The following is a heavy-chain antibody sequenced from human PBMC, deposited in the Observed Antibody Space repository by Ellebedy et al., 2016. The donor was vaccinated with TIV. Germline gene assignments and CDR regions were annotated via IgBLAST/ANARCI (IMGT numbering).Heavy chain of an antibody. CDR2: IDSGSS. CDR1: GVSVSSGYYH. J-gene: IGHJ5*02. Sequence: SETLSLXXTVSGVSVSSGYYHWSWIRQPPGKGLEWIGYIDSGSSNYNPSLWSRVTISVDTSKNHFSLKLSSVTAADTAVYYCASYRTGGGGRGSWGQGTLVTVSS. V-gene: IGHV4-61*03. D-gene: IGHD2-8*02. CDR3: ASYRTGGGGRGS.